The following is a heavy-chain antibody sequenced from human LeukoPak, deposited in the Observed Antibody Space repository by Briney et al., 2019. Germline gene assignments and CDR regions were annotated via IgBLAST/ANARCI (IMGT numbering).Heavy chain of an antibody. CDR3: AIIALVPM. V-gene: IGHV1-69*04. CDR1: GGTFNNYA. D-gene: IGHD6-19*01. CDR2: ITPVFDMA. J-gene: IGHJ3*02. Sequence: GASVKVSCKVSGGTFNNYAISWVRQAPGQGLEWMGRITPVFDMANYAQKFQGTVTITADKSTSTVYMELSSLRSEDTAVYYCAIIALVPMWGQGTKVTVSS.